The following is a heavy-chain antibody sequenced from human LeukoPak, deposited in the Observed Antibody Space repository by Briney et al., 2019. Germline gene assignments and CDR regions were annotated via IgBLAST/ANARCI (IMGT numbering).Heavy chain of an antibody. CDR3: ARGGGTSYKYFDY. D-gene: IGHD2-15*01. Sequence: GGSLRLSCAASGFTFSGYRMNWVCQAPGKGLEWLSSISSASSTINYADSVKGRFTISRDNARNSLYLQMNSLRAEDTAVYFCARGGGTSYKYFDYWGQGTLVTVSS. CDR2: ISSASSTI. CDR1: GFTFSGYR. V-gene: IGHV3-48*01. J-gene: IGHJ4*02.